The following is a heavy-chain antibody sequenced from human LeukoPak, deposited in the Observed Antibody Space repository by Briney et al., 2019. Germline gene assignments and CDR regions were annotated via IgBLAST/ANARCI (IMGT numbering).Heavy chain of an antibody. CDR2: IRIDGSNK. CDR1: GFIFSDYR. CDR3: ARWGVTRQYYFDF. D-gene: IGHD4-11*01. Sequence: GGSLRLSCAVSGFIFSDYRLNWVRQAPGKGLEWVADIRIDGSNKKYADSVKGRFTISRDNAKNTLYLQMNSLRCEDTAVYYCARWGVTRQYYFDFWGQGTLVTVSS. J-gene: IGHJ4*02. V-gene: IGHV3-33*01.